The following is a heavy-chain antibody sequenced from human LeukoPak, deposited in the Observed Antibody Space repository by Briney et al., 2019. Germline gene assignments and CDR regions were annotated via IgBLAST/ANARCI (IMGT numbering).Heavy chain of an antibody. CDR2: IIPIFATA. D-gene: IGHD2-21*02. CDR1: GYTFTSYD. CDR3: ARTYCGGDCYSSRGWFDP. Sequence: SVKVSCKASGYTFTSYDINWVRQAPGHGLEWMGGIIPIFATANYAQRFQGKVTITADKSTSTAYMELSSLRSEDTAVYYCARTYCGGDCYSSRGWFDPWGQGTLVTVSS. V-gene: IGHV1-69*06. J-gene: IGHJ5*02.